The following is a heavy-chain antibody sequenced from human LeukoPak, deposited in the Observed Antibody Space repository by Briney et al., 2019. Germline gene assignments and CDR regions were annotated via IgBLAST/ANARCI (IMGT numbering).Heavy chain of an antibody. J-gene: IGHJ4*02. CDR3: ATGAYCDH. V-gene: IGHV3-23*01. CDR1: GFTFTNYW. CDR2: ISDTGDST. Sequence: GGSLRLSCAASGFTFTNYWMSWVRQAPGKGLEWVSTISDTGDSTYYADSVKGRFTISRDNSENTLYLQMNGLRAEDTAIYFCATGAYCDHWGQGTLVTVSS.